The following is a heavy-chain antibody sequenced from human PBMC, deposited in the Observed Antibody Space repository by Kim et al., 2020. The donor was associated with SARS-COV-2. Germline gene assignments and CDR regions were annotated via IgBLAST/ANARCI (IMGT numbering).Heavy chain of an antibody. CDR3: ASSSWSHWYFDL. CDR1: GGSFSGYY. CDR2: INHSGST. V-gene: IGHV4-34*01. D-gene: IGHD6-13*01. Sequence: SETLSLTCAVYGGSFSGYYWSWIHQPPGKGLEWIGEINHSGSTNYNPSLKSRVTISLDTSKNQFSLKLSSVTAADTAVYYCASSSWSHWYFDLWGRGTLVTVSS. J-gene: IGHJ2*01.